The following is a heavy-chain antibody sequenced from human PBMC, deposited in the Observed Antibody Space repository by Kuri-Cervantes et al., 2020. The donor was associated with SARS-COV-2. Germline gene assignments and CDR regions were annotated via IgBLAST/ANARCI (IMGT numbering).Heavy chain of an antibody. CDR1: GGSISSGSYY. Sequence: GSLRLSCTVSGGSISSGSYYWGWIRQPPGKGLEWIGSIYYSGSTYYNPSLKSRVTISVDTSKNQFSLKLSSVTAADTAVYYCARHNRMEWLSCYFDYWGQGTLVTVSS. V-gene: IGHV4-39*01. J-gene: IGHJ4*02. D-gene: IGHD3-3*01. CDR2: IYYSGST. CDR3: ARHNRMEWLSCYFDY.